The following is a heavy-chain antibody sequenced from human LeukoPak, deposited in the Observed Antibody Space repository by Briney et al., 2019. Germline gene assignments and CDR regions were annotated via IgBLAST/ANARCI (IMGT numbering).Heavy chain of an antibody. J-gene: IGHJ4*02. CDR3: ARGSRSGSYDY. CDR1: GFTFSTYS. CDR2: ISSSGSTI. Sequence: GGSLRLSCAASGFTFSTYSMNWVRQAPGKGLEWVSYISSSGSTIYYADSVKGRFTISRDNAKNSLYLQMNSLRAEDTAVYYCARGSRSGSYDYWGQGTLVTVSS. D-gene: IGHD3-10*01. V-gene: IGHV3-48*04.